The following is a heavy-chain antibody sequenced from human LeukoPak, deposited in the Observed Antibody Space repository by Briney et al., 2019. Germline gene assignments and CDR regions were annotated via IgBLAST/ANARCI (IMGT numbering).Heavy chain of an antibody. CDR1: GFTLSNYW. Sequence: GGSLRLSCAASGFTLSNYWMIHWVRQVPGKGLQWVSRINNDGNLKTDGRDTGYADSVKGRFTISRDNAKNTVYLQMSSLRVEDTAVYYCVRESYSRFDPWGQGTLVTVSS. J-gene: IGHJ5*02. V-gene: IGHV3-74*01. D-gene: IGHD5-12*01. CDR2: INNDGNLKTDGRDT. CDR3: VRESYSRFDP.